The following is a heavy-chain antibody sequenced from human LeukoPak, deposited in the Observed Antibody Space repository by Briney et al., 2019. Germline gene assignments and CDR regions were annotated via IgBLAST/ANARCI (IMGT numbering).Heavy chain of an antibody. V-gene: IGHV3-30*18. CDR1: GFTFSNYG. Sequence: GRSLRLSCAASGFTFSNYGMHWVRQAPGKGLEWVVVISYDGNNKFYADSVKGRFTISRDNSKNTLYLQMNSLRAEDTAVYYCAKDRDSSGWPHFDYWGQGTLVTVSS. J-gene: IGHJ4*02. CDR2: ISYDGNNK. CDR3: AKDRDSSGWPHFDY. D-gene: IGHD6-19*01.